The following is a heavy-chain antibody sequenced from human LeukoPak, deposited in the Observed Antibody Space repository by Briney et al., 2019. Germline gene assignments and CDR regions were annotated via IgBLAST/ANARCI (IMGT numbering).Heavy chain of an antibody. Sequence: GGSLRLSCEASGFTFNKNWMSWVRQTPGKALEWVSNIKYDGSVVFYVDSVKGRFTISRDNAKNSVYLQMNSLRAEDTAIYYCVRDFDEFDSGGYPTWFDSWAQGTLVTVSS. CDR3: VRDFDEFDSGGYPTWFDS. CDR2: IKYDGSVV. CDR1: GFTFNKNW. J-gene: IGHJ5*01. V-gene: IGHV3-7*01. D-gene: IGHD3-22*01.